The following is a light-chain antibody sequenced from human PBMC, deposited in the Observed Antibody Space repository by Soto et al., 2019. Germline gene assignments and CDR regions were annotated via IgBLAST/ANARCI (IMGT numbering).Light chain of an antibody. V-gene: IGKV3-11*01. CDR2: DAS. CDR3: HQRSNWPLT. Sequence: EIVMTQSPATLSLSPGERATLSCRGCQSVNNYLAWYQQKPGQAPRLLIYDASSRATDIPARFSGSGSGTDFTLTISSLEPEAFATYYCHQRSNWPLTFGGGTKVEIK. CDR1: QSVNNY. J-gene: IGKJ4*01.